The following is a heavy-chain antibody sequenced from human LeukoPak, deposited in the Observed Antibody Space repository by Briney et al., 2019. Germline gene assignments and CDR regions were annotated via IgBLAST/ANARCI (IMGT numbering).Heavy chain of an antibody. J-gene: IGHJ5*02. Sequence: SETLSLTCTVSGGSISSYYWSWVRQPPAPGMGRVGYIYYSGSTNYNPSLTSRVPISVDTSKVQCSLKRSSVTVADTAVYYCAREAFNWFDPWGQGTLVTVSS. CDR3: AREAFNWFDP. CDR1: GGSISSYY. CDR2: IYYSGST. V-gene: IGHV4-59*01.